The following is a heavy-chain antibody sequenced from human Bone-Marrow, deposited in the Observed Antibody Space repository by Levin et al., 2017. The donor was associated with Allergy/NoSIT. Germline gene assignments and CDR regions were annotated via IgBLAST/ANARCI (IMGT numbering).Heavy chain of an antibody. CDR2: ITGNNNYI. CDR1: GFIFSNHD. Sequence: GESLKISCVGSGFIFSNHDMNWVRQAPGKGLEFVSSITGNNNYIYYADSVKGRFTVSRDNPQKSLYLQMNDLRTEDTAIYFCATGDGDYDGFDFWGQGTLVTVSS. J-gene: IGHJ4*02. CDR3: ATGDGDYDGFDF. V-gene: IGHV3-21*01. D-gene: IGHD4-17*01.